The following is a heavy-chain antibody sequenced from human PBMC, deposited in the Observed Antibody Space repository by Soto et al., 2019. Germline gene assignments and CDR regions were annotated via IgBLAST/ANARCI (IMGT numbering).Heavy chain of an antibody. J-gene: IGHJ4*02. Sequence: EVQLVESGGGLVQPGGSLRLSCVASGFTFNYYWMHWVRQAPGKGLMWVSRLQTDGSHPDYADSVKGRFTISRDNAKNTLYLQMNNLSAEDTAVYYGARGGDPDYWGQGTLVTVSS. D-gene: IGHD2-21*02. CDR1: GFTFNYYW. CDR2: LQTDGSHP. V-gene: IGHV3-74*01. CDR3: ARGGDPDY.